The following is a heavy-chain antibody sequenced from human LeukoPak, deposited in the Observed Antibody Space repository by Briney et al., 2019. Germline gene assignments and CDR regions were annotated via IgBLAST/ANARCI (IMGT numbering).Heavy chain of an antibody. CDR2: ISAYNGNT. V-gene: IGHV1-18*01. J-gene: IGHJ4*02. CDR1: GYTFTSYG. Sequence: ASVKVSCKASGYTFTSYGISWVRQAPGQGLEWMGWISAYNGNTNYAQKLQGRVTMTTDTSTSTAYMELRSLRSDDTAVYYCARDGVTGTRRSSPDLGSCDYWGQGTLVTVSS. D-gene: IGHD1-20*01. CDR3: ARDGVTGTRRSSPDLGSCDY.